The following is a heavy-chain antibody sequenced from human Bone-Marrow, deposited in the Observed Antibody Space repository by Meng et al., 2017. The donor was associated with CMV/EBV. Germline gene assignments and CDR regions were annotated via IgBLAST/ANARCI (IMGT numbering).Heavy chain of an antibody. V-gene: IGHV1-18*01. J-gene: IGHJ5*02. D-gene: IGHD2-2*01. Sequence: ASVKVSCKASGYTFTSYGISWVRQAPGQGLEWMGWISAYNGNTNYAQKFRGRVTMTTDTSTSTAYMELRSLRSDDTAVYYCAREDCSSTSCLVWVNWFDPWGQGTLVTVSS. CDR2: ISAYNGNT. CDR3: AREDCSSTSCLVWVNWFDP. CDR1: GYTFTSYG.